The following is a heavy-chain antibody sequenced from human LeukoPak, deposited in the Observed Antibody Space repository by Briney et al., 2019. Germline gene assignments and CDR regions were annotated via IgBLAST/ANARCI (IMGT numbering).Heavy chain of an antibody. CDR3: ARDPARYCSSTSCYISGAFDI. CDR1: GDSVSSNSAA. D-gene: IGHD2-2*02. V-gene: IGHV6-1*01. CDR2: TYYRSKWYN. J-gene: IGHJ3*02. Sequence: SQTLSLTCAISGDSVSSNSAAWNWIRQSPSRGLEWPGRTYYRSKWYNDYAVSVKSRITINPDTSKNQFSLQLNSVTPEDTAVYYCARDPARYCSSTSCYISGAFDIWGQGTMVTVSS.